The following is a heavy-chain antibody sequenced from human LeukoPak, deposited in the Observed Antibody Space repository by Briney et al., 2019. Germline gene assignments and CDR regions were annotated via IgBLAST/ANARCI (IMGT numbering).Heavy chain of an antibody. J-gene: IGHJ4*02. V-gene: IGHV3-21*04. CDR3: AKTTAGYSSGRYPGWPVDY. CDR1: GFTFSSYS. CDR2: ISSSSSYI. D-gene: IGHD6-19*01. Sequence: GGSLRLSCAASGFTFSSYSMNWVRQAPGKGLEWVSSISSSSSYIYYADSVKGRFTISRDNSENTVYLQMNSLRADDTAVYYCAKTTAGYSSGRYPGWPVDYWGQGTLVTVSS.